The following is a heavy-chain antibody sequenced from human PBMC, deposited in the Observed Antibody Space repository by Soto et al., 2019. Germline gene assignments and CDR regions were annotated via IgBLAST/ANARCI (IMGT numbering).Heavy chain of an antibody. CDR3: ATAPTATTNYYYYGMDV. CDR2: FDPEDGET. D-gene: IGHD4-4*01. J-gene: IGHJ6*02. CDR1: GYTLTELS. Sequence: GASVKVSCKVSGYTLTELSMHWVRQAPGKGLEWMGGFDPEDGETIYAQKFQGRVTMTEDTSTDTAYMELSSLRSEDTAVYYCATAPTATTNYYYYGMDVWGQGTTVTVSS. V-gene: IGHV1-24*01.